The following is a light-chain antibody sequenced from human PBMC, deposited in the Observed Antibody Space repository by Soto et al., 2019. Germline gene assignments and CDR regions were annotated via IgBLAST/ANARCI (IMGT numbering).Light chain of an antibody. V-gene: IGKV3-20*01. CDR2: GAS. CDR1: QSVSSNY. J-gene: IGKJ1*01. CDR3: QQYGSSGT. Sequence: IVLTQSPGTLSLSSGAIATPSCRASQSVSSNYLAWYQQNTGQAPRLLIYGASNRATGIPDRFSGSGSGTDFTLTISRLEPEDFAVYYCQQYGSSGTFGQGTKVDI.